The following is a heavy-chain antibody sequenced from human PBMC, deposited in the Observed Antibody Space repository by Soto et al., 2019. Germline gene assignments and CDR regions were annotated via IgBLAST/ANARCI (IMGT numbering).Heavy chain of an antibody. D-gene: IGHD6-13*01. CDR2: ISSSSDVI. Sequence: EVQLVESGGGLVQPGGSLRLSCADSGFTFSRENMNWVRQAPGKGLEWISYISSSSDVIFYADSLKGRFTISRDNAKKSLFLKIHSLRARERGVYYCARGVGSSWCFMWGQGTLVTVSS. J-gene: IGHJ4*02. CDR1: GFTFSREN. V-gene: IGHV3-48*01. CDR3: ARGVGSSWCFM.